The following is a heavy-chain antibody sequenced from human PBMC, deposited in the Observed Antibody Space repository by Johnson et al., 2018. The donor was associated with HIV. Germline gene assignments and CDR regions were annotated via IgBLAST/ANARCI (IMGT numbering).Heavy chain of an antibody. CDR2: ISYDGSNK. D-gene: IGHD3-3*01. CDR1: GFTFSNYA. Sequence: VQLLESGGGVVQPGRSLRLSCAASGFTFSNYAMSWVRQAPGKGLEWVTVISYDGSNKYYADSVKGRFTISRDNSKNTLYLQMNSLRAEDMAVYYCARAGPYDFWSGGHHDAFDIWGQGTMVTVSS. CDR3: ARAGPYDFWSGGHHDAFDI. V-gene: IGHV3-30*04. J-gene: IGHJ3*02.